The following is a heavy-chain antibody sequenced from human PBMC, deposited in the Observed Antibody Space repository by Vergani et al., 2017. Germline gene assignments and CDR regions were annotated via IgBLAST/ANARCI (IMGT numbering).Heavy chain of an antibody. J-gene: IGHJ4*02. CDR3: TTVEVDYDFWSGFDY. Sequence: EVQLVESGGGLVKPGGSLRLSCAASGFTFSNAWMSWVRQAPGKGLEWVGRIKSKTDGGTTDYVAHVKGRFTISRDDSKNTLYLQMNSLKTEDTAVYYWTTVEVDYDFWSGFDYWGQGTLVTVSS. D-gene: IGHD3-3*01. CDR2: IKSKTDGGTT. V-gene: IGHV3-15*01. CDR1: GFTFSNAW.